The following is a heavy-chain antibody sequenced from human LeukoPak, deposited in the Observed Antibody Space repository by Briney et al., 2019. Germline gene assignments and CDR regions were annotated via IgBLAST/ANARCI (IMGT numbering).Heavy chain of an antibody. CDR2: IYHSGST. D-gene: IGHD3-10*01. V-gene: IGHV4-38-2*02. J-gene: IGHJ5*02. CDR3: ARGHDYYYSGRQSWFDP. CDR1: GYSISSGYY. Sequence: SETLSLTCTVSGYSISSGYYWGWIRQPPGKGLEWIGSIYHSGSTNYNPSLKSRVTISVDTSKNQFSLKLSSVTAADTAVYYCARGHDYYYSGRQSWFDPWGQGTLVTVSS.